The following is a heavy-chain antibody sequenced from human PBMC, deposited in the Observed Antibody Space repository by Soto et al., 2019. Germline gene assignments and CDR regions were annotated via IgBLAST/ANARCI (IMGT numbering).Heavy chain of an antibody. J-gene: IGHJ4*02. D-gene: IGHD3-10*01. CDR1: GGSISSYY. V-gene: IGHV4-59*08. CDR3: ARHNYGSGSTYFDY. CDR2: IYYSGST. Sequence: SETLSLTCTVSGGSISSYYWSWIRQPPGKGLEWIGYIYYSGSTNYNPSLKSRVTISVDTSKNQFSLKLNSMTAADTAVYFCARHNYGSGSTYFDYWGQGTLVTV.